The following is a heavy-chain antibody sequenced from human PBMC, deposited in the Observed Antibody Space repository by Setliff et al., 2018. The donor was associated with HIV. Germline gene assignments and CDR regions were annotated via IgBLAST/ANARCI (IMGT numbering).Heavy chain of an antibody. D-gene: IGHD3-10*01. Sequence: GGSLRLSCAASGFTFSDYAMHWVRPAPGKGLGWVVVISYDGSNKYYADSVKGRFTISRDNSKNTLYLPVNSLRTEATAVYFCARGYHYGSGSYYMGRPHNAFDIWGQGTMVTVSS. J-gene: IGHJ3*02. CDR3: ARGYHYGSGSYYMGRPHNAFDI. CDR1: GFTFSDYA. CDR2: ISYDGSNK. V-gene: IGHV3-30*04.